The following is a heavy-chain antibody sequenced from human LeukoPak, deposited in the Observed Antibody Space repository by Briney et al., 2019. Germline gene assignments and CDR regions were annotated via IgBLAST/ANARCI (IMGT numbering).Heavy chain of an antibody. CDR3: ARYRSSYYFDY. D-gene: IGHD6-13*01. CDR2: IYTSGST. V-gene: IGHV4-4*07. Sequence: SETLSLTCTVSGGSISSYYWSWIRQPAGKGLEWLGRIYTSGSTNYNPSLKSRVTMSVDTSKNQCSLEPSSVPAARTAVYYCARYRSSYYFDYWGQGTLVTVSS. J-gene: IGHJ4*02. CDR1: GGSISSYY.